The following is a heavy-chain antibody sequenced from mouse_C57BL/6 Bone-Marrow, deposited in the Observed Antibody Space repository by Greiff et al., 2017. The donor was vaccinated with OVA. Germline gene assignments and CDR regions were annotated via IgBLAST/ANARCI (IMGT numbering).Heavy chain of an antibody. CDR1: GFTFSDYG. CDR2: ISSGSSTI. V-gene: IGHV5-17*01. CDR3: ARGGIYDGYYVGY. Sequence: EVQRVESGEGLVKPGGSLKLSCAASGFTFSDYGMHWVRQAPEKGLEWVAYISSGSSTIYYADTVKGRFTISRDNAKNTLFLQMTSLRSEDTAMYYCARGGIYDGYYVGYWGQGTTLTVSS. D-gene: IGHD2-3*01. J-gene: IGHJ2*01.